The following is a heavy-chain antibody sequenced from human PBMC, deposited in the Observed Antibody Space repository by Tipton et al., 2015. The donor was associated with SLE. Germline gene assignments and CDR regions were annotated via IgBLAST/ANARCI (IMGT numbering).Heavy chain of an antibody. D-gene: IGHD3-9*01. CDR3: AKGRDRYFDYMDV. Sequence: SLRLSCAASGFTFSSYSMNWVRQAPGKGLEWVSSISSSSSYIYYADSVKGRFTISRDNAKNSLYLQMNSLRAEDTALYYCAKGRDRYFDYMDVWGKGTTVTVSS. CDR2: ISSSSSYI. J-gene: IGHJ6*03. V-gene: IGHV3-21*04. CDR1: GFTFSSYS.